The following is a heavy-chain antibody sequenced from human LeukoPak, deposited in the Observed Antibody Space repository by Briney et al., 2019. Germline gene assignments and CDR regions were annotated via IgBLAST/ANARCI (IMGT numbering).Heavy chain of an antibody. J-gene: IGHJ6*02. V-gene: IGHV3-13*01. CDR1: GVTFSSYD. D-gene: IGHD3-3*01. CDR3: ARVGTYYDFWRLDYYYYGMDV. Sequence: RPGGSLRLSCAASGVTFSSYDMHWVRQATGKGLEWVSAIGTAGDTYYPGSVKGRFTISRENAKNSLYLQMNSLRAGDTAVYYCARVGTYYDFWRLDYYYYGMDVWGRGTTVTVSS. CDR2: IGTAGDT.